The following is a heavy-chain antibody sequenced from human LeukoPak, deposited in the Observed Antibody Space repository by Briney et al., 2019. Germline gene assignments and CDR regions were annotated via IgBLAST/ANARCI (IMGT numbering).Heavy chain of an antibody. CDR3: AKARYSSSFFDY. J-gene: IGHJ4*02. V-gene: IGHV4-59*01. CDR2: IYYSGST. Sequence: NPSETLSLTCTVSGGSISSYYWSWIRQPPGKGLEWIGYIYYSGSTNYNPSLKSRVTISVDTSKNQFSLKLSSVTAADTAVYYCAKARYSSSFFDYWGQGTLVTVSS. D-gene: IGHD6-13*01. CDR1: GGSISSYY.